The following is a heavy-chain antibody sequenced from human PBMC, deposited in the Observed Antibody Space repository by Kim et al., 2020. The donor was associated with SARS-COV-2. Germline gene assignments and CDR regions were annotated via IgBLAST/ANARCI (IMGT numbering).Heavy chain of an antibody. V-gene: IGHV3-15*01. CDR2: GGKA. D-gene: IGHD2-2*01. Sequence: GGKADYAAPVKGRFTRSRDDSKNTQYLQMNSLKTEDTAVYYCTAWATRFDYWGQGTLVTVSS. CDR3: TAWATRFDY. J-gene: IGHJ4*02.